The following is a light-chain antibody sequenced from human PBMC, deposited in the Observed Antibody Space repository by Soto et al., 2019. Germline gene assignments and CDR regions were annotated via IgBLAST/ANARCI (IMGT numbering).Light chain of an antibody. J-gene: IGKJ1*01. CDR2: GAS. V-gene: IGKV3-11*01. CDR3: QQHSHWPPWT. CDR1: ENVRTF. Sequence: EVVLTQPPATLSLSPGERATLSCRASENVRTFVDWYQQKPGQAPRLXXYGASNRATGIPARFSGSGSGTDFTLTISDLEPEDFAVYYCQQHSHWPPWTFGQGTKVDI.